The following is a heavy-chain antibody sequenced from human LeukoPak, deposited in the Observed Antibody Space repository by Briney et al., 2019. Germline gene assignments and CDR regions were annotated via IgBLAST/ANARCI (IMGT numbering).Heavy chain of an antibody. J-gene: IGHJ4*02. CDR1: GDSISSGGYY. V-gene: IGHV4-61*08. Sequence: SQTLSLTCTVSGDSISSGGYYWSWIRQPPGKGLEWIGYIYYSGSTNYNPSLKSRVTISVDTSKNQFSLKLSSVTAADTAVYYCARAGIVGALSCWGQGTLVTVSS. D-gene: IGHD1-26*01. CDR2: IYYSGST. CDR3: ARAGIVGALSC.